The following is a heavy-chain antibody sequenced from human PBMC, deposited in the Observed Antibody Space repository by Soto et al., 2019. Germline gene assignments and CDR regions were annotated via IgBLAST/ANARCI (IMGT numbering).Heavy chain of an antibody. CDR1: GFTFSSYA. D-gene: IGHD3-10*01. J-gene: IGHJ4*02. Sequence: PGGSLRLSCAASGFTFSSYAMSWVRQAPGKGLEWVSGISARGDTIDYAESAKGRFTISRDNSMNTLFLQMNSLRAEDTAVYYCAKVIIYYGSGSYYYFDYWGKGSLVPVSS. CDR3: AKVIIYYGSGSYYYFDY. V-gene: IGHV3-23*01. CDR2: ISARGDTI.